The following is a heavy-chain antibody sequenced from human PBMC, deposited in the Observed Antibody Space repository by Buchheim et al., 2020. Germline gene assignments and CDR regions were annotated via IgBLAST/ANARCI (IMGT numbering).Heavy chain of an antibody. CDR1: GFTFSSYG. CDR2: IWYDGSNK. Sequence: QVQLVESGGGVVQPGRSLRLSCAASGFTFSSYGMHWVRQAPGKGLGWVAVIWYDGSNKYYADSVKGRFTISRDNSKNTLYLQMNSLRAEDTAVYYCAREQRWLQLGIFDYWGQGTL. D-gene: IGHD5-24*01. V-gene: IGHV3-33*01. CDR3: AREQRWLQLGIFDY. J-gene: IGHJ4*02.